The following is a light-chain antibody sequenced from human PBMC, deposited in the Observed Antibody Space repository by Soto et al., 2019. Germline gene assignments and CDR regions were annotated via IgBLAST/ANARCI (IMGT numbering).Light chain of an antibody. Sequence: QSALTQPPSASGSPGQSVTFSCTGTSGDVGRYDYVSWYQQHPGKAPKLLIYGVTKRPAWVPDRFSGSKSGNTASLTVSGLQTEDEAYYYCSSYAGSSIYVFGTGTKVTVL. J-gene: IGLJ1*01. V-gene: IGLV2-8*01. CDR1: SGDVGRYDY. CDR2: GVT. CDR3: SSYAGSSIYV.